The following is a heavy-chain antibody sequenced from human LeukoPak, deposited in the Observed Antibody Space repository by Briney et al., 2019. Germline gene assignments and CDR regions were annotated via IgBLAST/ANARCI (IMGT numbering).Heavy chain of an antibody. V-gene: IGHV1-69*05. Sequence: SVKVSCKASGGSFSSYAISWVRQAPGQGLEWMGGIIPIFGTANYAQKFQGRVTITTDESTSTAYMELSSLRSEDTAVYYCARTTVVTPYSAEYFQHWGQGTLVTVSS. CDR2: IIPIFGTA. CDR3: ARTTVVTPYSAEYFQH. D-gene: IGHD4-23*01. J-gene: IGHJ1*01. CDR1: GGSFSSYA.